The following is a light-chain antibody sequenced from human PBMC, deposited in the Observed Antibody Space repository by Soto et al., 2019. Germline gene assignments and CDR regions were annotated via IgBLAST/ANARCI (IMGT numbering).Light chain of an antibody. CDR1: QIVNSF. Sequence: EIVLIHAPCVLCFSPSEGATLSCMASQIVNSFFAWYQQKPGQAPRLLIYGASSRATGIPDRFSGSGSGTEFTLTISRLEPEDFAIYYCQQDARSPQTFGQGTKVDIK. CDR2: GAS. V-gene: IGKV3-20*01. CDR3: QQDARSPQT. J-gene: IGKJ1*01.